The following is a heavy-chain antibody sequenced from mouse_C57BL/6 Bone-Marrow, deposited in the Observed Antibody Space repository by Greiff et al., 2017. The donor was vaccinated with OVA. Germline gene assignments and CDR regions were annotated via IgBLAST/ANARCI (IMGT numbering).Heavy chain of an antibody. CDR3: ARECYDGYPLYFDY. V-gene: IGHV1-26*01. CDR2: INPNNGGT. D-gene: IGHD2-3*01. CDR1: GYTFTDYY. Sequence: EVQLQQSGPELVKPGASVKISCKASGYTFTDYYMNWVKQSHGKSLEWIGDINPNNGGTSYNQKFKGKATLTVDTYSSTAYMVLRSLTSEDSAVYYCARECYDGYPLYFDYWGQGTTLTVSS. J-gene: IGHJ2*01.